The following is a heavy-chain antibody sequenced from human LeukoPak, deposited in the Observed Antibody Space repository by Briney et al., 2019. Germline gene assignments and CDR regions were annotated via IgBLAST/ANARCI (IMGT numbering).Heavy chain of an antibody. D-gene: IGHD3-22*01. CDR3: ARTSRDSSGYYFNY. V-gene: IGHV3-21*01. Sequence: GGSLRLSCAASGFTFSSYSMNWVRQAPGKGLEWVSSISSSSYIYYADSVKGRFTISRDNAKNSLYLQMNSLRAEDTAVYYCARTSRDSSGYYFNYWGQGALVTVSS. CDR1: GFTFSSYS. J-gene: IGHJ4*02. CDR2: ISSSSYI.